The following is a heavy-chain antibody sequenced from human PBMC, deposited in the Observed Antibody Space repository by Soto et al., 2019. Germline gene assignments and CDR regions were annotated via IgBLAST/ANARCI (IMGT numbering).Heavy chain of an antibody. V-gene: IGHV3-48*03. D-gene: IGHD6-13*01. CDR1: GFSFSNYE. Sequence: GGSLRLSGAASGFSFSNYEVNWFRQAPGKGLEWVAYISSGGDTIHYADSVRGRLTVSRDNARNSLSLQMNTLRVEDTALYYCARDRAAGGYWGQGTLVTASS. J-gene: IGHJ4*02. CDR3: ARDRAAGGY. CDR2: ISSGGDTI.